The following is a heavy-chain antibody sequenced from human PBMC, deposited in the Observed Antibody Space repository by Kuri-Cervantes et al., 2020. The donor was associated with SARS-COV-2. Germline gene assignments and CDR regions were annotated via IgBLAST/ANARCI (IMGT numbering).Heavy chain of an antibody. J-gene: IGHJ4*02. CDR2: ISGSGGST. D-gene: IGHD3-3*01. V-gene: IGHV3-23*01. CDR1: GFTFSSYA. Sequence: GESLKISCAASGFTFSSYAMSWVRQAPGKGLEWVSAISGSGGSTYYADSVKGRFTISRDNAKNTLYLQMNSLRAEDTAVYYCARDIVTVDYDFWSGYYGPSYFDYWGQGTLVTVSS. CDR3: ARDIVTVDYDFWSGYYGPSYFDY.